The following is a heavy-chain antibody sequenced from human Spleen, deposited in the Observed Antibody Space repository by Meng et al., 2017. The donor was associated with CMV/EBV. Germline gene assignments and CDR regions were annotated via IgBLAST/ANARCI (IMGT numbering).Heavy chain of an antibody. CDR1: GYTFTSYY. CDR2: IDPSSGST. CDR3: ATDPAYSSSSGTDDAFDI. J-gene: IGHJ3*02. V-gene: IGHV1-46*01. Sequence: ASVKVSCKASGYTFTSYYIHWVRQAPGQGLEWMGVIDPSSGSTSYAQKFQGRVTMTRDTSTSTVYMELSSLRSEDTAVYYCATDPAYSSSSGTDDAFDIWGQGTMVTVSS. D-gene: IGHD6-6*01.